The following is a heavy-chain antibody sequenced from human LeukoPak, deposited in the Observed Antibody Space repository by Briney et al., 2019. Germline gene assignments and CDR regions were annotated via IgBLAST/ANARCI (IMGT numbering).Heavy chain of an antibody. J-gene: IGHJ4*02. CDR3: VRGKAGD. Sequence: GGSLRLSCAVSGFTFRSHWMSWVRRAPGKGLEWVANIKEDGNEKHYVDSVTGRFTISRDNAKNSLYLQMNSLRVEDTAVYYCVRGKAGDWGQGTLVTVSS. D-gene: IGHD3-10*01. CDR2: IKEDGNEK. CDR1: GFTFRSHW. V-gene: IGHV3-7*05.